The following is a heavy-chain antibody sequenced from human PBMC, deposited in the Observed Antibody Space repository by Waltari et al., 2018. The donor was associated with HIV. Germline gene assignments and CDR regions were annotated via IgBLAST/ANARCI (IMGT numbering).Heavy chain of an antibody. CDR2: ISSSRGTI. V-gene: IGHV3-48*02. CDR3: ARDKDDWNRYYYYYGMDV. J-gene: IGHJ6*02. Sequence: EAQLVESGGGLVQPGGSLRLSCIASGFTLRSYSLNWVRQAPGKVLEWVSYISSSRGTIHYADSVRGRFTVSRDNAQNSLFLEMSSLRDEDTAVYFGARDKDDWNRYYYYYGMDVWGPGTTVTVS. D-gene: IGHD1-1*01. CDR1: GFTLRSYS.